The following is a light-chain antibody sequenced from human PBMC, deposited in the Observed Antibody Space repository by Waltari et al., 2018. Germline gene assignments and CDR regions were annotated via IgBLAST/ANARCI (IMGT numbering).Light chain of an antibody. CDR2: EDD. J-gene: IGLJ2*01. CDR1: SGDIACFY. V-gene: IGLV6-57*04. CDR3: QSYDSTNVV. Sequence: FMLTQPHSVSESPGKTVTIPCTRNSGDIACFYLQWFQQRPGSAPTTVIYEDDQRPSGVPDRFSGSVDSSSNSASLTISGLKTEDEADYYCQSYDSTNVVFGGGTKLTVL.